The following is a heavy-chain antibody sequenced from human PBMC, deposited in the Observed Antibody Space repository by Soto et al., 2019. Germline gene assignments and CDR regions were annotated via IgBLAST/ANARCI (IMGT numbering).Heavy chain of an antibody. CDR2: IYNSGST. V-gene: IGHV4-59*01. D-gene: IGHD6-19*01. J-gene: IGHJ1*01. CDR3: ARGAGSGWFGLRFFQH. Sequence: KASETLSLTCTVSGGSIRSYYWSWIRQPPGKGLEWIGYIYNSGSTNYNPSLKSRVTISVDTSKNQFSVKLTSVTAADTAVYYCARGAGSGWFGLRFFQHWGQGTLVTVSS. CDR1: GGSIRSYY.